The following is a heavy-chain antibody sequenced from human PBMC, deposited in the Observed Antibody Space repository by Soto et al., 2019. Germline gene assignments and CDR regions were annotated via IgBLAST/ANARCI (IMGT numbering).Heavy chain of an antibody. Sequence: EVQLVESGGGLVQPGGSLRLSCAASGLTFSSYWMHWVRQAPGKGLVWVSRINSDGSSTNYADSVKGRFTISRDNAKNPLYLLMNSLRAEDTAVYSCALSYTVTTHYWGQGTMVPASS. D-gene: IGHD4-17*01. V-gene: IGHV3-74*01. CDR3: ALSYTVTTHY. CDR1: GLTFSSYW. J-gene: IGHJ4*02. CDR2: INSDGSST.